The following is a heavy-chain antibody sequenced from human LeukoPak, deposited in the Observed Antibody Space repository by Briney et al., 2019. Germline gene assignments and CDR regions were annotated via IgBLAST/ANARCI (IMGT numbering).Heavy chain of an antibody. CDR1: EFNFSRYW. D-gene: IGHD1-26*01. V-gene: IGHV3-74*01. CDR2: INSDGSSS. Sequence: PGGSLRLSCVASEFNFSRYWMHWVRQAPEKGLVWVSRINSDGSSSSYAESVKGRFTISRDNAKSTLYMQMNSLTAEDSAVYYCARGLADEEPPSQYNWLGPWGQGTLVTVSS. CDR3: ARGLADEEPPSQYNWLGP. J-gene: IGHJ5*02.